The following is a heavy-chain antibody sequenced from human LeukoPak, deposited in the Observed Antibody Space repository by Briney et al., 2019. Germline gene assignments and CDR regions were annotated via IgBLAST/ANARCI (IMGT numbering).Heavy chain of an antibody. V-gene: IGHV1-69*13. D-gene: IGHD3-22*01. CDR1: GGTSSSYA. CDR3: ARDDSSGYYYPDY. CDR2: IIPIFGTA. Sequence: ASVKVSCKASGGTSSSYAISWVRQAPGQGLEWMGGIIPIFGTANYAQKFQGRVTITADESTSTAYMELSSLRSEDTAVYYCARDDSSGYYYPDYWGQGTLVTVPS. J-gene: IGHJ4*02.